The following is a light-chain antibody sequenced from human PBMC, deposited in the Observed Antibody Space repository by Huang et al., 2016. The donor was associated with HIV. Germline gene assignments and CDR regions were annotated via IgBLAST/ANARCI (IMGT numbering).Light chain of an antibody. CDR1: QSVSSSN. J-gene: IGKJ2*01. CDR3: QQYGSSPYT. V-gene: IGKV3-20*01. Sequence: EIVLTQSPGTLSFSPGERATRSCRASQSVSSSNLAWYQQKPGQAPRLLIYGASSRATGIPDRFSGSGSGTDFTLTISRLEPEDFAVYYCQQYGSSPYTFGQGTKLEIK. CDR2: GAS.